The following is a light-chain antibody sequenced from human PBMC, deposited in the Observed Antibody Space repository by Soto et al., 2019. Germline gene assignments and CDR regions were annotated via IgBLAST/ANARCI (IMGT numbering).Light chain of an antibody. CDR1: SSNIGAGYD. CDR3: QSYDSSLSGYV. Sequence: GSWSRSQCLPNSYTKSSSNIGAGYDVHWYQQLPGTAPKLLIYGNSNRPSGVPDRFSGSKSGTSASLAITGLQAEDEADYYRQSYDSSLSGYVFGTGTKVTVL. CDR2: GNS. J-gene: IGLJ1*01. V-gene: IGLV1-40*01.